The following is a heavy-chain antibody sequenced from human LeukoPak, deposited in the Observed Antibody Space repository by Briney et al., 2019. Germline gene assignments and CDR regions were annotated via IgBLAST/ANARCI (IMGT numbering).Heavy chain of an antibody. J-gene: IGHJ4*02. CDR1: GGTFSSYA. CDR2: INAYNGDT. V-gene: IGHV1-18*01. Sequence: ASVKFSCKASGGTFSSYAISWVRQAPGQGLEWMAWINAYNGDTNYAQKLQGRVTLTTETSTSTAYMELRSLRSDDTAVYYCAGDGSGVWFDYWGQGTLVTVSS. CDR3: AGDGSGVWFDY. D-gene: IGHD3-10*01.